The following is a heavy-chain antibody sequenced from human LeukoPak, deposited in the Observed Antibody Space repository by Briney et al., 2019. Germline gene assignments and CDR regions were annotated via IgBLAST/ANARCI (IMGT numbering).Heavy chain of an antibody. CDR1: GFTFDDYG. CDR3: ARGGHGGGYHFYYYYYYMDV. CDR2: INWNGGST. D-gene: IGHD5-12*01. J-gene: IGHJ6*03. Sequence: GGSLRLSCAASGFTFDDYGMSWVRQAPGKGLEWVSGINWNGGSTGYADSVKGRFTISRDNAKNSLYLQMNSLRAEDTALYYCARGGHGGGYHFYYYYYYMDVWGKGTTVTVSS. V-gene: IGHV3-20*04.